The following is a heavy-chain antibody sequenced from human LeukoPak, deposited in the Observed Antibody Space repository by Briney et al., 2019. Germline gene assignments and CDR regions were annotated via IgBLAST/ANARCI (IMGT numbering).Heavy chain of an antibody. Sequence: SETLSLTCTVSGGSISSSIYYWGWIRQPPGKGLEWIGNMYYSGSTYYNPSLKSRVTISVDTSKNQFSLKLSSVTAADTAVYYCSRGDYYGSGSSPYYYYYYMDVWGKGTTVTVSS. J-gene: IGHJ6*03. D-gene: IGHD3-10*01. CDR1: GGSISSSIYY. CDR2: MYYSGST. CDR3: SRGDYYGSGSSPYYYYYYMDV. V-gene: IGHV4-39*07.